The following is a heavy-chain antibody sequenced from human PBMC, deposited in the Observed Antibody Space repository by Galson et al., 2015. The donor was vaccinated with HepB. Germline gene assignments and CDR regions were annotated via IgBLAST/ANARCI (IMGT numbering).Heavy chain of an antibody. CDR2: IWYDGSNK. J-gene: IGHJ4*02. Sequence: SLRLSCAASGFTFISYGMHWVRQAPGKGLEWVAVIWYDGSNKYYADSVKGRFTISRDNSKNTLHLQMNSLRAEDTAVYYCAREAGDCSSTSFYAAGFDYWCQGTLVTVSS. D-gene: IGHD2-2*01. V-gene: IGHV3-33*01. CDR1: GFTFISYG. CDR3: AREAGDCSSTSFYAAGFDY.